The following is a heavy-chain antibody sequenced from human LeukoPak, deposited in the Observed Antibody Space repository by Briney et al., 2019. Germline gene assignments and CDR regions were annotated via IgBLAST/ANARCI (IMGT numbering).Heavy chain of an antibody. V-gene: IGHV1-18*01. Sequence: ASVKISCKASGYTFTNYGISWLRQAPGQGLEWMGWVSAYNGDTKYLQSLQCRVTMTTDTSTSTAYMELRSLRSDDTAVYFCARDNPYYYLYWGQGTLVTVSS. D-gene: IGHD3-16*01. J-gene: IGHJ4*02. CDR2: VSAYNGDT. CDR3: ARDNPYYYLY. CDR1: GYTFTNYG.